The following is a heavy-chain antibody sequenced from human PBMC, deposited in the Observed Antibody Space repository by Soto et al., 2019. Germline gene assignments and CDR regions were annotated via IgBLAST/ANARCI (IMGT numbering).Heavy chain of an antibody. Sequence: GGSLRLSCAASGFTFSSFDMGWVRQAPGNGLEWVSTITGSGGSTFYADSVKGRFTIPRDNSKNTRYLQMNSLRAEDTAIYYCASVDYGAYILHFDYWGQGTLVTVSS. CDR1: GFTFSSFD. CDR2: ITGSGGST. J-gene: IGHJ4*02. D-gene: IGHD4-17*01. CDR3: ASVDYGAYILHFDY. V-gene: IGHV3-23*01.